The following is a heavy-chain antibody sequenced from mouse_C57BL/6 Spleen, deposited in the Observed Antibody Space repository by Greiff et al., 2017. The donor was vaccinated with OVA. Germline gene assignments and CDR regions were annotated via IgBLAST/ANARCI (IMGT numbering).Heavy chain of an antibody. J-gene: IGHJ1*03. Sequence: EVKVVESGGGLVKPGGSLKLSCAASGFTFSSYAMSWVRQTPEKRLEWVATISDGGSYTYYPDNVKGRFTISRDNAKNNLYLQMSHLKSEDTAMYYCARGGLRWYFDVWGTGTTVTVSS. V-gene: IGHV5-4*03. CDR3: ARGGLRWYFDV. CDR1: GFTFSSYA. CDR2: ISDGGSYT. D-gene: IGHD1-1*01.